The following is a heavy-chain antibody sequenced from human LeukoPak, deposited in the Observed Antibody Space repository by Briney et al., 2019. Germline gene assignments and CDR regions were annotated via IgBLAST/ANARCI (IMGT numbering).Heavy chain of an antibody. Sequence: PGGSLRLSCAASGFTVSSNYMSWVRQAPGKGLEWVGRIKSKTDGGTTDYAAPVKGRFTISRDDSKNTLYLQMNSLKTEDTAVYYCTTGPLRFLEWLLQGDYWGQGTLVTVSS. CDR1: GFTVSSNY. V-gene: IGHV3-15*01. CDR3: TTGPLRFLEWLLQGDY. D-gene: IGHD3-3*01. CDR2: IKSKTDGGTT. J-gene: IGHJ4*02.